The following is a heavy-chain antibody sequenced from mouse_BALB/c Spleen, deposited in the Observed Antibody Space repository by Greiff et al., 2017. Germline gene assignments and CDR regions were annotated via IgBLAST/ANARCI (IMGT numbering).Heavy chain of an antibody. Sequence: EVKLMESGGGLVQPGGSRKLSCAASGFTFSSFGMHWVRQAPEKGLEWVAYISSGSSTIYYADTVKGRFTISRDNPKNTLFLQMTSLRSEDTAMYYCARTATVVGDWYFDVWGAEATVTVSS. D-gene: IGHD1-1*01. J-gene: IGHJ1*01. CDR3: ARTATVVGDWYFDV. V-gene: IGHV5-17*02. CDR2: ISSGSSTI. CDR1: GFTFSSFG.